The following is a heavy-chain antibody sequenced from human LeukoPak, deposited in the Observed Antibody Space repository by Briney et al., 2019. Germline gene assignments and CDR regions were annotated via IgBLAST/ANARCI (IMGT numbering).Heavy chain of an antibody. D-gene: IGHD2-15*01. CDR1: GDTFSSYA. Sequence: EASVKVSCKASGDTFSSYAISWVRQAPGQGLEWMGGIIPIFGTANYAQKFQGRVTITADESTSTAYMELSSLRSEDTAVYYCAGLGYCSSTSCSRYCSGGSCYSGFLDYWGQGTLVTVSS. CDR3: AGLGYCSSTSCSRYCSGGSCYSGFLDY. CDR2: IIPIFGTA. V-gene: IGHV1-69*13. J-gene: IGHJ4*02.